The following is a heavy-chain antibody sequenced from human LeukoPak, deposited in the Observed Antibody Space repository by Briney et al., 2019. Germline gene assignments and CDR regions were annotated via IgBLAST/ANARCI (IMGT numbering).Heavy chain of an antibody. D-gene: IGHD6-13*01. V-gene: IGHV4-39*07. J-gene: IGHJ5*02. CDR3: ARGVYNWFDP. CDR1: GGSISSSSYY. CDR2: INHSGST. Sequence: SETLSLTCTVSGGSISSSSYYWGWIRQPPGKGLEWIGEINHSGSTNYNPSLKSRVTISVDTSKNQFSLKLSSVTAADTAVYYCARGVYNWFDPWGQGTLVTVSS.